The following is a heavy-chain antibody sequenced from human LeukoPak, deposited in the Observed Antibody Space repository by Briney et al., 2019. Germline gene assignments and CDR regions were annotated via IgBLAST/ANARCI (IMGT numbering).Heavy chain of an antibody. CDR2: MNPNSGNT. J-gene: IGHJ5*02. V-gene: IGHV1-8*01. Sequence: GASVEVSCKASGYTFTSYDINWVRQATGQGLEWMGWMNPNSGNTGYAQKFQGRVTMTRNTSISTAYMELSSLRSEDTAVYYCARKLRIAAAGSPWGQGTLVTVSS. CDR3: ARKLRIAAAGSP. D-gene: IGHD6-13*01. CDR1: GYTFTSYD.